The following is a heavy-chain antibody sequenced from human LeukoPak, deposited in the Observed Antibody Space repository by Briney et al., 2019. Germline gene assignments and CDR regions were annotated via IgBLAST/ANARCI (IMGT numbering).Heavy chain of an antibody. J-gene: IGHJ4*02. Sequence: SETLSLTCTVSGDSISSGSYYWSWIRQPAGKGLEWIGRIYTSGKTDYNPSLNSRVTISVDTSKNQFSLKLNSVTAADTAMYYCARGYSNYALDYWGQGTLVTVSS. CDR2: IYTSGKT. D-gene: IGHD4-11*01. V-gene: IGHV4-61*02. CDR1: GDSISSGSYY. CDR3: ARGYSNYALDY.